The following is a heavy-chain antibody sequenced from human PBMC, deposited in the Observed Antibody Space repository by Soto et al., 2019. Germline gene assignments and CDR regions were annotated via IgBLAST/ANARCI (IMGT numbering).Heavy chain of an antibody. CDR1: SGSISSGTYS. J-gene: IGHJ5*02. Sequence: TLSLTCAVSSGSISSGTYSWSWTRQPPGKGLEWIGFIYHSGSTYYNPSLKSRVTISVDRSKNQFSLKLSSVTAADTAVYYCARGGGRITMVRGVIHWFDPWGQGTLVTVSS. D-gene: IGHD3-10*01. CDR3: ARGGGRITMVRGVIHWFDP. CDR2: IYHSGST. V-gene: IGHV4-30-2*01.